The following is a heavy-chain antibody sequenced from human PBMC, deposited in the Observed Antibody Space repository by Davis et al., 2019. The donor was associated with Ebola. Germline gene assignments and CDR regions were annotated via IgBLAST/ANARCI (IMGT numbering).Heavy chain of an antibody. Sequence: SVKVSCKASGYTFTSHGISWVRQAPGQGLEWMGGIIPVFRTANYAQKFQGRVTITADESTRTAYMELNGLRSEDTAVYYCAHLGPQRYCSGGGCHGYLDYWGQGTLVTVSS. CDR2: IIPVFRTA. CDR3: AHLGPQRYCSGGGCHGYLDY. J-gene: IGHJ4*02. V-gene: IGHV1-69*13. CDR1: GYTFTSHG. D-gene: IGHD2-15*01.